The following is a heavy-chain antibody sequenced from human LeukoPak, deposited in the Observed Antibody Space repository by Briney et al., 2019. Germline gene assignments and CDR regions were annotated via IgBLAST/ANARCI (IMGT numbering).Heavy chain of an antibody. V-gene: IGHV3-23*01. J-gene: IGHJ4*02. D-gene: IGHD3-22*01. CDR1: GFTFSDYY. CDR2: ISGSGGST. Sequence: PGGSLRLSCAASGFTFSDYYMSWIRQAPGKGLEWVSAISGSGGSTYYADSVKGRFTISRDNSKNTLYLQMNSLRAEDTAVYYCAKVMRDYYDSSGNGDYWGQGTLVTVSS. CDR3: AKVMRDYYDSSGNGDY.